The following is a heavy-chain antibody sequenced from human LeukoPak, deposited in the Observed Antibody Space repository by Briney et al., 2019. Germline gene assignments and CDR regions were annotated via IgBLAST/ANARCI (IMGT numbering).Heavy chain of an antibody. CDR1: GFTFSTYP. J-gene: IGHJ4*02. D-gene: IGHD1-26*01. Sequence: PGGSLRLSCAASGFTFSTYPMNWVRQAPGKGLEWVSYISSRSSTIYYADSVKGRFTISRDNAKNSLYLQMNSLRAEDTAVYYCARDASPLSGSYSQDYWGQGTLVTVS. V-gene: IGHV3-48*01. CDR2: ISSRSSTI. CDR3: ARDASPLSGSYSQDY.